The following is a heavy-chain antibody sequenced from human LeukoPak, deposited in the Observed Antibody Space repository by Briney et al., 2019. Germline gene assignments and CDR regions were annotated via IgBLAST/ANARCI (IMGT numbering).Heavy chain of an antibody. V-gene: IGHV3-66*01. Sequence: PGGSLRLSCAASGFTVSSNYMSWVRQAPGKGLEWVSVIYSGGSTYYADSVKGRFTISRDNSKNTLYLQMNSLRAEDTAVYYCARDRGGIVGATAPYYFDYWGQGTLVTVSS. CDR3: ARDRGGIVGATAPYYFDY. CDR2: IYSGGST. CDR1: GFTVSSNY. D-gene: IGHD1-26*01. J-gene: IGHJ4*02.